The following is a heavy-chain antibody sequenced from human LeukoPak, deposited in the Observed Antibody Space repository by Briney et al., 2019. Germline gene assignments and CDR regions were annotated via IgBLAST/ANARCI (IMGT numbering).Heavy chain of an antibody. CDR2: ISYDGSNK. D-gene: IGHD1-26*01. V-gene: IGHV3-30*18. J-gene: IGHJ2*01. Sequence: GRSLRLSCAASGFTFSSYGMHWVRQAPGKGLEWVAVISYDGSNKYYADSVKGRFTISRDNSKNTLYLQMNSLRAEDTAGYYCAKDGGSYLWYFDLWGRGTLVTVSS. CDR3: AKDGGSYLWYFDL. CDR1: GFTFSSYG.